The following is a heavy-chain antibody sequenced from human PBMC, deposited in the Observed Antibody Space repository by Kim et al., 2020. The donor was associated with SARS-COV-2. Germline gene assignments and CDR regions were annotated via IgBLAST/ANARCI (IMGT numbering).Heavy chain of an antibody. J-gene: IGHJ4*02. CDR2: ISSSSSYI. D-gene: IGHD6-6*01. V-gene: IGHV3-21*01. Sequence: GGSLRLSCAASGFTFSIYSMNWVRQAPGKGLEWVSSISSSSSYIYYADSVKGRFTISRDNAKNSLYLQMNSLRAEDTAVYYCARVLSSSGLSLYLYFDYWGQGTLVTVSS. CDR1: GFTFSIYS. CDR3: ARVLSSSGLSLYLYFDY.